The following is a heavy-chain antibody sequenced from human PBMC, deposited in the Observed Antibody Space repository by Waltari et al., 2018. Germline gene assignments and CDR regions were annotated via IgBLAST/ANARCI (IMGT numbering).Heavy chain of an antibody. J-gene: IGHJ4*02. V-gene: IGHV4-39*01. CDR2: MYYSGST. Sequence: QLQLQESGPGLVQPSETLSLTCTVSGGSISSSRYSWGWIRKPPGKGLEWIGNMYYSGSTSYNPSLNGRVTISVDTSKNQFSLRLSSVTAADTAVFYCARHVGYDAGGYYDPHFDNWGRGTLVTVSS. CDR1: GGSISSSRYS. D-gene: IGHD3-22*01. CDR3: ARHVGYDAGGYYDPHFDN.